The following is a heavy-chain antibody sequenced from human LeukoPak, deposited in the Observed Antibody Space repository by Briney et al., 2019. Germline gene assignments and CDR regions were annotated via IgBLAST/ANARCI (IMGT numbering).Heavy chain of an antibody. CDR2: ISSSSSTI. J-gene: IGHJ6*03. V-gene: IGHV3-48*01. Sequence: PGGSLRLSCAASGFTFSSNSMNWARQAPGQGLEWVSYISSSSSTIYYADSVKGRFTISRDNAKNSLYLQMTSLRAEDTAVYYCARMTNYYYYMDVWGKGTTVTVSS. CDR1: GFTFSSNS. CDR3: ARMTNYYYYMDV.